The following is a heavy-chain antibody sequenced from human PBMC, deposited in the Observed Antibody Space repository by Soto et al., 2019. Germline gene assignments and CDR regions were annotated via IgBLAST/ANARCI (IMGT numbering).Heavy chain of an antibody. CDR3: AKDREDHNSVWDAFDV. CDR2: FGGGDDDT. D-gene: IGHD1-20*01. J-gene: IGHJ3*01. Sequence: EVQLLESGGGLVQPGGALRISCAASGFKFRFFSMSWVRQAPGKGPGWVSSFGGGDDDTFSAGSVKGRFTISRDNSKNTVYLQMNSLRVDDTARYFCAKDREDHNSVWDAFDVWGQGTVVTVSS. CDR1: GFKFRFFS. V-gene: IGHV3-23*01.